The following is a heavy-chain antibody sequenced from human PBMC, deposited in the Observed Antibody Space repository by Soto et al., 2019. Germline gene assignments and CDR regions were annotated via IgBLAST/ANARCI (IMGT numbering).Heavy chain of an antibody. V-gene: IGHV3-15*07. CDR3: TTVLLIWVPDAFDI. CDR1: GFTFSNAW. D-gene: IGHD3-16*01. CDR2: IKSKTDGGTT. J-gene: IGHJ3*02. Sequence: EVQLVESGGGLVKPGGSLRLSCAASGFTFSNAWMNWVRQAPGKGLEWVGRIKSKTDGGTTDYAAPVKGRFTISRDDSKSTLYLQMNSLKTEDTAVYDCTTVLLIWVPDAFDIWGQGTMVTVSS.